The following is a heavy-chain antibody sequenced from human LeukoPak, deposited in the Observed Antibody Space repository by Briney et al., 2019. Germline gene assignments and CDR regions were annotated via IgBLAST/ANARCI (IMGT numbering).Heavy chain of an antibody. CDR1: GGSISSGSYY. D-gene: IGHD3-9*01. Sequence: PSQTLSLTCTVSGGSISSGSYYWSWIRQPAGKGLEWIGRIYTSGSTNYNPSLKSRVTISVDTSKNQFSLKLSSVTAADTAVYYCARDHYDILTGYYPTLDYWGQGTLVTVSS. CDR3: ARDHYDILTGYYPTLDY. CDR2: IYTSGST. J-gene: IGHJ4*02. V-gene: IGHV4-61*02.